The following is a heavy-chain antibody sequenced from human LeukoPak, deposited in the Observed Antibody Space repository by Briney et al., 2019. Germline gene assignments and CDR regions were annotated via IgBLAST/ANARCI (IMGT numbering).Heavy chain of an antibody. CDR3: TRGSYYFNY. V-gene: IGHV3-74*01. CDR2: INADESST. J-gene: IGHJ4*02. Sequence: GGSLRLSCAASGFTFSRDWMHWVRQAPGSGLVWVSRINADESSTAYADSVKGRFIISRDNAKNTLYLQMNSLRVEDTAVYYCTRGSYYFNYWGQGTLVTVSS. CDR1: GFTFSRDW.